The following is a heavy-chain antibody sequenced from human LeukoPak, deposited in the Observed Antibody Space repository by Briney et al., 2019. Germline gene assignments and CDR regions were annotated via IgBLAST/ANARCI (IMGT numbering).Heavy chain of an antibody. CDR3: ARYDYSNNWFDP. D-gene: IGHD4-11*01. Sequence: SETLSLTCTVSGGSISSSSYYWGWIRQPPGKGLEWIGSIYYSGSTYYNPSLKSRVTISVDTSKNQFSLKLSSVTAADTAVYYCARYDYSNNWFDPWGQGTLVTVSS. J-gene: IGHJ5*02. V-gene: IGHV4-39*01. CDR2: IYYSGST. CDR1: GGSISSSSYY.